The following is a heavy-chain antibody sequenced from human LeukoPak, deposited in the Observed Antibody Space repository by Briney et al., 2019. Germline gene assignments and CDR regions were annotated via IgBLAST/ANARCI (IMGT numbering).Heavy chain of an antibody. CDR1: GYTFTGYY. J-gene: IGHJ4*02. D-gene: IGHD3-3*01. V-gene: IGHV1-2*02. CDR3: ARSPELWDFWSGYYEYYFNY. Sequence: ASVKVSCKASGYTFTGYYMHWVRQAPGQGLEGRGWINPNSGGTNYAQKFQGRVTMTRDTSISTASMELSRLRSADTAVYYCARSPELWDFWSGYYEYYFNYWGQGTLVTVSS. CDR2: INPNSGGT.